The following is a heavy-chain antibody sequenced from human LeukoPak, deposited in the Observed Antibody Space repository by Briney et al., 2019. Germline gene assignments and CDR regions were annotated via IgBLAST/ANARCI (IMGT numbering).Heavy chain of an antibody. CDR3: ARRRYSGYDYAFDI. Sequence: SVKVSCKASGGTFSSYAISWVRQAPGQGLEWMGGIIPIFGTANYAQKFQGRVTITTDESTSTAYMELSSLRSEDTAVYYCARRRYSGYDYAFDIWGQGTMVTVSS. CDR1: GGTFSSYA. D-gene: IGHD5-12*01. CDR2: IIPIFGTA. V-gene: IGHV1-69*05. J-gene: IGHJ3*02.